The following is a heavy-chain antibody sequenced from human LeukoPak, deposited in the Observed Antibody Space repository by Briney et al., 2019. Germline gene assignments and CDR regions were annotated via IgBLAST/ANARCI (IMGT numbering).Heavy chain of an antibody. J-gene: IGHJ5*02. CDR2: INYSGST. CDR1: GGSFSGYY. D-gene: IGHD4-4*01. Sequence: PSETLSLTCAVYGGSFSGYYWSWIRQPPGKGLEWIGEINYSGSTNYNPSLKSRVTISVDTSKNQFSLKLSSVTAADTAVYYCARGRLRGTVTTDRYNWFDPWGQGTLVTVSS. V-gene: IGHV4-34*01. CDR3: ARGRLRGTVTTDRYNWFDP.